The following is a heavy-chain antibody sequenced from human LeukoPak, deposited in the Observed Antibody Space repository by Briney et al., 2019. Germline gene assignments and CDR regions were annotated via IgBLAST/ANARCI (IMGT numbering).Heavy chain of an antibody. CDR2: IYYSGST. J-gene: IGHJ6*02. Sequence: PSETLSLTCTVSGGSISSYYWSWIRQPPGKGLEWIGYIYYSGSTNYNPSLKSRVTISVDTSKNQFSLKLSSVTAADTAVYYCARGYDFWSGYYTYYGMDVWGQGTTVTVSS. D-gene: IGHD3-3*01. V-gene: IGHV4-59*01. CDR1: GGSISSYY. CDR3: ARGYDFWSGYYTYYGMDV.